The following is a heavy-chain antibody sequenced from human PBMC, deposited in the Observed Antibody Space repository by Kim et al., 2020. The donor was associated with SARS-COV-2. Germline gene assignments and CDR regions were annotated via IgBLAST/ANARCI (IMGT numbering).Heavy chain of an antibody. V-gene: IGHV3-11*01. Sequence: GGSLRLSCAASGFTFSDYYMSWIRQAPGKGLEWVSYISSSGSTIYYADSVKGRFTISRDNAKNSLYLQMNSLRAEDTAVYYCARDGTGTYDFWSGYPPLDYWGQGTLVTVSS. J-gene: IGHJ4*02. CDR1: GFTFSDYY. CDR3: ARDGTGTYDFWSGYPPLDY. CDR2: ISSSGSTI. D-gene: IGHD3-3*01.